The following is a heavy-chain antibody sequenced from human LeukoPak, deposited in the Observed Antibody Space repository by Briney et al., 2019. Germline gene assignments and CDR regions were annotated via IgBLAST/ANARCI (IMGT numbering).Heavy chain of an antibody. CDR1: GFTLSIYI. V-gene: IGHV3-48*01. J-gene: IGHJ4*02. Sequence: GGSLRLSCAPSGFTLSIYIMNSVRQTPGRGREWVSYISSSSSTIYYAVSVKGRFTISRDNAKNSLYLQMNSLRAEDTAGYYCARRSTLVRGVKPFDYWGQGTLVTVSS. D-gene: IGHD3-10*01. CDR3: ARRSTLVRGVKPFDY. CDR2: ISSSSSTI.